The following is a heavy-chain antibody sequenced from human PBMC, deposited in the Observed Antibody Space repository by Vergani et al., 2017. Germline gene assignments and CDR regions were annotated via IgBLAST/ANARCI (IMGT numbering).Heavy chain of an antibody. Sequence: QVQLVQSGAEVKKPGSSVKVSCKASGATFRSNTISWVRQVPGQGLEWMGRIIPVLGKTKYAQDFQGRLTITADTSTSTAYMELTSLRSDDTAVYYCARGGCSSTSCYRDNWFDPWGQGTLVTVSS. CDR3: ARGGCSSTSCYRDNWFDP. CDR2: IIPVLGKT. J-gene: IGHJ5*02. V-gene: IGHV1-69*08. CDR1: GATFRSNT. D-gene: IGHD2-2*01.